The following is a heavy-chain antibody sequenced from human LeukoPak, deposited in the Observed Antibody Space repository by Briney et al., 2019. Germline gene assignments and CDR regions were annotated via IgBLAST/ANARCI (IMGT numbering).Heavy chain of an antibody. CDR1: GGSVRSGGYY. CDR2: IYYTGST. V-gene: IGHV4-31*03. Sequence: PSDTLSLTCTVSGGSVRSGGYYWVWIRQRPGKGLEWIGYIYYTGSTSYNPSLKSRLTIAVDTSKNQVSLKLSSVTAADTAVYNCARYEGDTSGSYMYNWFDPWGQGTLVTVSS. J-gene: IGHJ5*02. CDR3: ARYEGDTSGSYMYNWFDP. D-gene: IGHD3-3*01.